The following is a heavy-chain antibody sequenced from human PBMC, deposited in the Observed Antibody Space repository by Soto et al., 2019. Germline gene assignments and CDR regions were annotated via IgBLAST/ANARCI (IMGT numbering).Heavy chain of an antibody. CDR3: AVRSTVTPYYYYGMDV. CDR1: GGSISSSSYY. D-gene: IGHD4-4*01. CDR2: IYYSGST. J-gene: IGHJ6*02. V-gene: IGHV4-39*01. Sequence: SETLSLTCTVSGGSISSSSYYWGWIRQPPGKGLEWIGSIYYSGSTYYNPSLKSRVTISVDTSKNQFSLKLSSVTAADTAVYYCAVRSTVTPYYYYGMDVWGQGTTVTVSS.